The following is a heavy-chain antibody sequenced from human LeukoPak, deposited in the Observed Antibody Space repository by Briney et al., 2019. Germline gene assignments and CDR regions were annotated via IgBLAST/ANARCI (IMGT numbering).Heavy chain of an antibody. D-gene: IGHD3-3*01. J-gene: IGHJ6*03. CDR2: IYYSGST. Sequence: SETLSLTCTVSGGSISSGDYYWSWIRQPPGKGLEWIGYIYYSGSTYYNPSLKSRVTISVDTSKNQFSLKMSAVTAADTAVYYCARVGGGNYYDYYMDVWGKGTTVTVSS. CDR1: GGSISSGDYY. CDR3: ARVGGGNYYDYYMDV. V-gene: IGHV4-30-4*08.